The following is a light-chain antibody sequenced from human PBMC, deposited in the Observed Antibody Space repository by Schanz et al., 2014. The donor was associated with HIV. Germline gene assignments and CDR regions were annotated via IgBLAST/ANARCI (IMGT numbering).Light chain of an antibody. CDR3: STYTTSNTWV. CDR1: SSNIGAGYD. V-gene: IGLV1-40*01. J-gene: IGLJ3*02. CDR2: SNN. Sequence: QSVLTQPPSVSGAPGQRVTISCAGSSSNIGAGYDVHWYQQLPGTAPKLLIYSNNNRPSGVPDRFSGSKSGTSASLTISGLQAEDEADYYCSTYTTSNTWVFGGGTKLTVL.